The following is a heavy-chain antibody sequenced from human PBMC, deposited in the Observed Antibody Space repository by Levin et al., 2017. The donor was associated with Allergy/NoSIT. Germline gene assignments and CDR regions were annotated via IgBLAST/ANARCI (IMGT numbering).Heavy chain of an antibody. CDR2: ISSSGSTI. V-gene: IGHV3-11*01. CDR1: GFTFSDYY. CDR3: ARAAGIPYYYYYMDV. J-gene: IGHJ6*03. D-gene: IGHD1-26*01. Sequence: SCAASGFTFSDYYMSWIRQAPGKGLEWVSYISSSGSTIYYADSVKGRFTISRDNAKNSLYLQMNSLRAEDTAVYYCARAAGIPYYYYYMDVCGKGTTVTVSS.